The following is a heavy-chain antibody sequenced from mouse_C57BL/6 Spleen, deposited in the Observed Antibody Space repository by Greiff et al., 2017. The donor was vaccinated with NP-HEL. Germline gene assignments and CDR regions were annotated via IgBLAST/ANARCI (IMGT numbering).Heavy chain of an antibody. CDR1: GFSLTSYG. CDR2: IWGVGST. D-gene: IGHD1-2*01. CDR3: ARQHYDGWYFDV. J-gene: IGHJ1*03. V-gene: IGHV2-6*01. Sequence: VHLVESGPGLVAPSQSLSITCTVSGFSLTSYGVDWVRQSPGKGLEWLGVIWGVGSTNYNSALKSRLSISKDNSKSQVFLKMNSLQTDDTAMYYCARQHYDGWYFDVWGTGTTVTVSS.